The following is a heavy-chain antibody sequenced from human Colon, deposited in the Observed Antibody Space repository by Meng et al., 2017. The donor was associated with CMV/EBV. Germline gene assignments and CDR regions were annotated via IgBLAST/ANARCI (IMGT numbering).Heavy chain of an antibody. V-gene: IGHV3-11*01. D-gene: IGHD3-10*01. Sequence: GGSLRLSCSASGFPLRDYYIMWIRQAPGKGLEYVAYISTSGSTVYYADSVMGRLTISRDNINNVVTLHMTSLRGDDAGVYYCARGNTGGDFYFFGLDLWGQGTTVTVSS. J-gene: IGHJ6*02. CDR2: ISTSGSTV. CDR3: ARGNTGGDFYFFGLDL. CDR1: GFPLRDYY.